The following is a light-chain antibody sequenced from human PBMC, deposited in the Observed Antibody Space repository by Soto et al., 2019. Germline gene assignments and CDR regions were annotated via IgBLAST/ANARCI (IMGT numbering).Light chain of an antibody. V-gene: IGKV3-20*01. J-gene: IGKJ1*01. CDR1: QRVSSSY. CDR3: QQYGGSPTWT. CDR2: GAS. Sequence: DIVLTQSPGTLSLSPGERATLSCRASQRVSSSYLAWYQQKPGQAPRLLISGASSRATGIPDRFSGSGSGTDFTLTISRLEPEDFAVYYCQQYGGSPTWTFGQGTKVDIK.